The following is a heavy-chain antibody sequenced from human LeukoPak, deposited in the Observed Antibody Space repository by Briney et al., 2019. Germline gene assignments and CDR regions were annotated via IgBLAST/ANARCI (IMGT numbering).Heavy chain of an antibody. CDR2: IYYSGST. J-gene: IGHJ5*02. CDR1: GGSISSTSSY. V-gene: IGHV4-39*01. Sequence: SETLSLTCTVSGGSISSTSSYWGWIRQPPGKGLEWIANIYYSGSTYYNSSLKSRVTISVETSKNQFSLKLSSVTAADTAVYYCARQTGHYYGSGSYSVDKRNNWFDPWGQGTLVTVSS. D-gene: IGHD3-10*01. CDR3: ARQTGHYYGSGSYSVDKRNNWFDP.